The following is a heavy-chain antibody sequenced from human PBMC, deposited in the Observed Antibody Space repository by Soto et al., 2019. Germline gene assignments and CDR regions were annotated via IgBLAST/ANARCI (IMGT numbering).Heavy chain of an antibody. Sequence: PSETLSLTWTVSCCSISNGGYCWSCIRQHPGKGLEWIGYIYYSGSTYYNPSLKSRVTISVDTSKNQFSLKLSSVTAADTAVYYCARELITMVRGVTVWFDPWGQGTLVTVSS. CDR3: ARELITMVRGVTVWFDP. CDR1: CCSISNGGYC. V-gene: IGHV4-31*02. D-gene: IGHD3-10*01. J-gene: IGHJ5*02. CDR2: IYYSGST.